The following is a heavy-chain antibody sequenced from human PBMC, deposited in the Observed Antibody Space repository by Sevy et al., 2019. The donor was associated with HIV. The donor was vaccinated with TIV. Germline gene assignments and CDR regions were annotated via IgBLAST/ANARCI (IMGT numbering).Heavy chain of an antibody. CDR3: ARVSSSWQGYYYYYYMDV. CDR1: GGSISSYY. D-gene: IGHD6-13*01. J-gene: IGHJ6*03. CDR2: IYTSGST. V-gene: IGHV4-4*07. Sequence: TLSLTCTVSGGSISSYYWSWIRQPAGKGLEWIGRIYTSGSTNYNPSLKSRVTMSVDTSKNQFSLKLSSVTAADTAVYYCARVSSSWQGYYYYYYMDVWGKGTTVTVSS.